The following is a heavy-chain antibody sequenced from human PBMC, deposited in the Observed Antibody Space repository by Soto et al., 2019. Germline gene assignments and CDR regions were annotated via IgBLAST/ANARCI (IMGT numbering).Heavy chain of an antibody. J-gene: IGHJ4*02. CDR1: GYTFTNYD. V-gene: IGHV1-8*01. CDR2: MNPNSGNT. CDR3: ASKVGALGV. D-gene: IGHD1-26*01. Sequence: QVQLVQSGAEVKEPGASVKVSCKASGYTFTNYDINWVRQATGQGLGWMGWMNPNSGNTAYAHKFQGRVTMTTDTSISTAYMELSSLTSEDTAVYYCASKVGALGVWGQGTLVTVAS.